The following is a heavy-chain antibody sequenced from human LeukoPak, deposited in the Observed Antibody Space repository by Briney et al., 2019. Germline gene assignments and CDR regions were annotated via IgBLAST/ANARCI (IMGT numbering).Heavy chain of an antibody. CDR3: AREEGPYWYFDL. CDR1: GGSISSYY. CDR2: IYYSGST. V-gene: IGHV4-59*12. J-gene: IGHJ2*01. Sequence: SETLSLTCTVSGGSISSYYWSWIRQPPGKGLEWIGYIYYSGSTNYNPSLKSRVTISVGTSKIQFSLKLSSVTAADTAVYYCAREEGPYWYFDLWGRGTLVTVSS.